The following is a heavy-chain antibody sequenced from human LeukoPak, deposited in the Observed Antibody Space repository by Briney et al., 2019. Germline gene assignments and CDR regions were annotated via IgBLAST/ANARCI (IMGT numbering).Heavy chain of an antibody. CDR2: INHSGST. V-gene: IGHV4-34*01. D-gene: IGHD6-6*01. CDR3: ARGDPARAFDI. CDR1: GGSFSGYY. J-gene: IGHJ3*02. Sequence: SETLSLTCAVYGGSFSGYYWSWIRQPPGKGLEWIGEINHSGSTNYNPSLKSRVTISVDTSKNQFSLKRSSVTAADTAVYYCARGDPARAFDIWGQGTMVTVSS.